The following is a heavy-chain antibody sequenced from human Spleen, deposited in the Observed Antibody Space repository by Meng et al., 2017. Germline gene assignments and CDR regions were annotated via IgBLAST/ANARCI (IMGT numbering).Heavy chain of an antibody. D-gene: IGHD3-10*01. CDR3: LRGSGGSV. V-gene: IGHV4-34*02. CDR1: GGSFSGYY. Sequence: QVQLQQWGAGLLKPSETLSLTCAVFGGSFSGYYWSWIRQPPGKGLEWIGEINHSGRTNYNPSLTSRVAISADTSKNQFSLKLTSMTAADTAVYHCLRGSGGSVWGQGTLVTVSS. J-gene: IGHJ1*01. CDR2: INHSGRT.